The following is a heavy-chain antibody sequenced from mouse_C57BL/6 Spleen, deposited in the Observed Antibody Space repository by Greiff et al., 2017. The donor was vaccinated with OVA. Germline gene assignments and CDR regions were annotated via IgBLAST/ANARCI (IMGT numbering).Heavy chain of an antibody. Sequence: ESGPGLVKPSQSLSLTCSVTGYSITSGYYWNWIRQFPGNKLEWMGYISYDGSNNYNPSLKNRISITRDTSKNQFFLKLNSVTTEDTATYYCARAEFYGSSYWYFDVWGTGTTVTVSS. CDR3: ARAEFYGSSYWYFDV. D-gene: IGHD1-1*01. J-gene: IGHJ1*03. CDR1: GYSITSGYY. V-gene: IGHV3-6*01. CDR2: ISYDGSN.